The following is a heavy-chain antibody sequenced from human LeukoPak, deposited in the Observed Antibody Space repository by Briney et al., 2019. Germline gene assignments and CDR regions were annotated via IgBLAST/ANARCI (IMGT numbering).Heavy chain of an antibody. Sequence: PGGSLRLSCAASGFTFSDSYMTWIRQAPGKGLEWVSYISNSGSSIYYADSVKGRFTRSSGNTKSSLHLQMNSLRAEDTAVYYCARDQAYDSSGYPDAFDIWGQGTMVTVSS. CDR3: ARDQAYDSSGYPDAFDI. CDR1: GFTFSDSY. CDR2: ISNSGSSI. V-gene: IGHV3-11*04. D-gene: IGHD3-22*01. J-gene: IGHJ3*02.